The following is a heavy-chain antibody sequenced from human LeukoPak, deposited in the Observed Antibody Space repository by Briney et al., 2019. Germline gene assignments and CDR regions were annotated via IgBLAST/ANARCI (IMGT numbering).Heavy chain of an antibody. CDR1: GGSFSGYY. CDR2: INDSGST. D-gene: IGHD6-13*01. Sequence: PSETLSLTCAVYGGSFSGYYWSWIRQPPEKGLEWIGEINDSGSTNYNPSLKSRVTISVDTSKNQFSLKVSAVTAADTAVYYCARARNEYSSSWYDYWGQGTLVTVSS. CDR3: ARARNEYSSSWYDY. J-gene: IGHJ4*02. V-gene: IGHV4-34*01.